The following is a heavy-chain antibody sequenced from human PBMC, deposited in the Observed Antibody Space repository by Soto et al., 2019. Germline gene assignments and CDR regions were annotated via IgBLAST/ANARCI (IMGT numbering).Heavy chain of an antibody. CDR2: IYYSGST. CDR3: ARDPSMVRGVTHYYYYGMDV. V-gene: IGHV4-31*03. D-gene: IGHD3-10*01. Sequence: SETLSLTCTVSGCSISSGGYYWSWIRQHPGKGLERIGYIYYSGSTYYNPSLKSRVTISVDTSKNQFSLKLSSVTAADTAVYYCARDPSMVRGVTHYYYYGMDVWGQGTTVTVSS. J-gene: IGHJ6*02. CDR1: GCSISSGGYY.